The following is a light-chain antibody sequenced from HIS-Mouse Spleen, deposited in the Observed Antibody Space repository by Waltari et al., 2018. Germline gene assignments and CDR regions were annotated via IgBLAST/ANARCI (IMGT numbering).Light chain of an antibody. CDR1: QSVSSSY. V-gene: IGKV3-20*01. CDR2: GAS. Sequence: EIVLTPSPGTLSVSPGERATLSCRASQSVSSSYLAWYQQKPGQAPRLLIYGASSRATGIPDRFSGSGSGTDFTLTISRLEPEDFAVYYCQQCSSSTFGQGTRLEIK. CDR3: QQCSSST. J-gene: IGKJ5*01.